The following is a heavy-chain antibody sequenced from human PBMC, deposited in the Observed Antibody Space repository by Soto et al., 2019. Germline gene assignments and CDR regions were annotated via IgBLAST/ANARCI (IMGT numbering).Heavy chain of an antibody. CDR2: ISGSGGST. Sequence: EVQLLESGGGLVQPGGSLRLSCAASGFTFSSYAMSWVRQAPGKWLEWVSAISGSGGSTYYADSVKGRFTISRDNSKNTLYLQMNSLRAEETAVYYCAKDTLDGYRYGYGVYWCQGTLVTVSS. J-gene: IGHJ4*02. CDR3: AKDTLDGYRYGYGVY. CDR1: GFTFSSYA. D-gene: IGHD5-18*01. V-gene: IGHV3-23*01.